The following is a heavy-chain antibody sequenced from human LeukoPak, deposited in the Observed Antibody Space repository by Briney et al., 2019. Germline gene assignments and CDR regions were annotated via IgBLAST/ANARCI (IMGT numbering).Heavy chain of an antibody. Sequence: GGSLRLSCAASGFTFSSYAMSWVRQAPGKGLEWVSATSGSGSSPYYADSVKGRFTISRDNSKNTLYLQMNSLRAEDTAVYYCATHLHCSGGSCYSSYYYGMDVWGQGTTVTVSS. J-gene: IGHJ6*02. V-gene: IGHV3-23*01. CDR3: ATHLHCSGGSCYSSYYYGMDV. CDR2: TSGSGSSP. CDR1: GFTFSSYA. D-gene: IGHD2-15*01.